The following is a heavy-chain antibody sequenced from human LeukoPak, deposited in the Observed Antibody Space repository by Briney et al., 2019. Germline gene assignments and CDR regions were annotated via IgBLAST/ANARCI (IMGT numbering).Heavy chain of an antibody. CDR3: ARQIPNGPLDP. CDR1: AGSTSSGGYY. V-gene: IGHV4-31*03. CDR2: VRGSGTT. Sequence: SQTLSLTCSVSAGSTSSGGYYWSWIRPYPGKGLVWIVYVRGSGTTYYNPSLKGRVAMSVDTSKNQFSLKLNSVTPADTAIYYWARQIPNGPLDPWGQGTLVSVSS. J-gene: IGHJ5*02.